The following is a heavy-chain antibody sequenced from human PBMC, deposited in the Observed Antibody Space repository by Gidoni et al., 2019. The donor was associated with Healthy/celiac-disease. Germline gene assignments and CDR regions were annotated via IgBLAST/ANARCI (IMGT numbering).Heavy chain of an antibody. CDR3: ARGVAVVPAAPPDAFDI. CDR1: GGSIRIGGYS. D-gene: IGHD2-2*01. CDR2: IYHSGST. Sequence: QLQLQESGSGLVKPSQTLSLTCAVSGGSIRIGGYSWSWIRQPPTKGLEWIGYIYHSGSTYYNPSLKSRVTISVDRSKNQFSLKLSSVTAADTAVYYCARGVAVVPAAPPDAFDIWGQGTMVTVSS. J-gene: IGHJ3*02. V-gene: IGHV4-30-2*01.